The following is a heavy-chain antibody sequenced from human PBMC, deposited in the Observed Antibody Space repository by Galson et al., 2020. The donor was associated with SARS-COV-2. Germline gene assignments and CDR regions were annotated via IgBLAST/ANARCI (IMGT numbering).Heavy chain of an antibody. CDR1: GYSFTSYW. V-gene: IGHV5-10-1*01. CDR2: IDPSDSYT. D-gene: IGHD6-13*01. CDR3: ARHSSSCWFLFTMGY. J-gene: IGHJ4*02. Sequence: HGESLKISCKGSGYSFTSYWNSWVRQMPGKGLEWMGRIDPSDSYTNYSPSFQGHVTISADKSISTAYLPWGSLKASDAAMYYCARHSSSCWFLFTMGYWGQGTLVTVSS.